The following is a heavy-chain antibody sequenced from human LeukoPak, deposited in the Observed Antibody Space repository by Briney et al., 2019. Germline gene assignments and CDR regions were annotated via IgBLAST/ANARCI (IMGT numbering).Heavy chain of an antibody. CDR3: AREDSSGSWFWFDP. CDR2: ISISGSTI. Sequence: PGGSLRLSCAASGFTFSSYSMNWVRQAPGKGLEWVSYISISGSTIYYSDSVKGRFTISRDNAKNSLYLQMNSLRVEDTAVYYCAREDSSGSWFWFDPWGQGTLVTVSS. V-gene: IGHV3-48*04. CDR1: GFTFSSYS. J-gene: IGHJ5*02. D-gene: IGHD3-22*01.